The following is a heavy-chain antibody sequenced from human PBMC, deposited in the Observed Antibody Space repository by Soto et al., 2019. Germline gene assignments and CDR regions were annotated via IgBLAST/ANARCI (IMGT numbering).Heavy chain of an antibody. J-gene: IGHJ4*02. Sequence: PSQTLSLTCAISVDIVSSKSATWNCIRQSPSRGLEWLGRAYYRSKWSTDYAVSVKGRITVSPGTSKNQFSLQLNSVTPEDTAVYYCARALAGSYDYWGQGTLVTVS. CDR2: AYYRSKWST. D-gene: IGHD1-26*01. CDR3: ARALAGSYDY. V-gene: IGHV6-1*01. CDR1: VDIVSSKSAT.